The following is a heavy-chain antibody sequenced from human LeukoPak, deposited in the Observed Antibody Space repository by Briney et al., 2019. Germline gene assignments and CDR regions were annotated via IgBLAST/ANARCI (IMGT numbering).Heavy chain of an antibody. Sequence: GGSLRLSCAASGFTFDDYAMHWVRQAPGKGLEWVSLITWDGFTIYYADSVKGRFTISRDNSKNSLYLQMNSLRGDDTAFYYCAKGVAGQQRGFDYWGQGTLVTVSS. CDR2: ITWDGFTI. V-gene: IGHV3-43D*04. CDR3: AKGVAGQQRGFDY. J-gene: IGHJ4*02. D-gene: IGHD6-13*01. CDR1: GFTFDDYA.